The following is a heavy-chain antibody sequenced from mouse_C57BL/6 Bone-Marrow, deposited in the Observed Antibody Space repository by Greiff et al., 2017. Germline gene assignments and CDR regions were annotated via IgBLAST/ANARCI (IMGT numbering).Heavy chain of an antibody. V-gene: IGHV1-4*01. Sequence: QVQLKQSGAELARPGASVKMSCKASGYTFTSYTMHWVKQRPGQGLEWIGYINPSSGYTKYNQKFKDKATLTAYKSSSTAYMQLISLPSEDSAVYYCARSGTGLDHWGRGTTLPVSS. D-gene: IGHD4-1*01. CDR1: GYTFTSYT. CDR3: ARSGTGLDH. J-gene: IGHJ2*01. CDR2: INPSSGYT.